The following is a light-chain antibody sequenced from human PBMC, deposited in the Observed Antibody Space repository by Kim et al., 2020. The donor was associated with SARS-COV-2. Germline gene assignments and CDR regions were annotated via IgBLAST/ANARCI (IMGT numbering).Light chain of an antibody. Sequence: SASPGDKFTIPCRLPQNLARYLAWFQQRPGKAPQLLIYAAYTLHTGAPSRFSGSGSGTDFTLTINPLQSEDSATYFCQQYFDFPYTFGQGTKLEI. J-gene: IGKJ2*01. CDR1: QNLARY. CDR2: AAY. V-gene: IGKV1D-8*02. CDR3: QQYFDFPYT.